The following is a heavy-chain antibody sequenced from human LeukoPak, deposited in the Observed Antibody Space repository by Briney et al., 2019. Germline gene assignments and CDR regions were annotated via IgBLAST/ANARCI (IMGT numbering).Heavy chain of an antibody. J-gene: IGHJ6*04. CDR1: GFTSSSNA. CDR3: ARSYGSGTPGKYGMDV. V-gene: IGHV3-23*01. CDR2: TKGSGGIT. Sequence: GGSLRPSAPASGFTSSSNAVTWVARAPGKGLEWFSATKGSGGITYYAHTVKGRFTISRDNSKTTLYLKMNSLRAEDTAVYYCARSYGSGTPGKYGMDVWGKGTTVTVSS. D-gene: IGHD3-10*01.